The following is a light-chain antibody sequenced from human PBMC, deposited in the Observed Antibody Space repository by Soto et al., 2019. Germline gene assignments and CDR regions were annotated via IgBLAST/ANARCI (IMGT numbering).Light chain of an antibody. V-gene: IGLV2-23*02. J-gene: IGLJ1*01. CDR2: EVS. CDR3: CSYAGSSPYV. CDR1: SSDVGSYNL. Sequence: SALTQPASVSGSPGQSIAISCTGTSSDVGSYNLVPWYQQHPGKAPKLMIYEVSKRPSGVSNRFSGSKSGNTASLTISGLQAEDEADYYCCSYAGSSPYVFGTGTKVTVL.